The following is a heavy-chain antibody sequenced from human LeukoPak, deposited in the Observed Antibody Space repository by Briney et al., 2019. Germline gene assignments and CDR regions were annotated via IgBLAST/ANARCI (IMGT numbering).Heavy chain of an antibody. Sequence: PSETLSLTCAVYGGSFSGYYWSWIRQPPGKGLEWIGEINHSGSTNYNPSLKSRVTISVDTPKNQFSLKLSSVTAADTAVYYCARGGMTTVRISFDYWGQGTLVTVSS. J-gene: IGHJ4*02. CDR3: ARGGMTTVRISFDY. V-gene: IGHV4-34*01. CDR1: GGSFSGYY. CDR2: INHSGST. D-gene: IGHD4-17*01.